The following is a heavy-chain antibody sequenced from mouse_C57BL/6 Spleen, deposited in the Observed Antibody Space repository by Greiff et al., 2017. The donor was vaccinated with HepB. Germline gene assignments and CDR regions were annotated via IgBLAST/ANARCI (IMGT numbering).Heavy chain of an antibody. D-gene: IGHD1-1*01. CDR3: ARSGFYYGSNWYFDV. CDR2: IYPGDGDT. CDR1: GYAFSSSW. Sequence: VQLVESGPELVKPGASVKISCKASGYAFSSSWMNWVKQRPGKGLEWIGRIYPGDGDTNYNGKFKGKATLTADKSSSTAYMQLSSLTSEDSAVYFCARSGFYYGSNWYFDVWGTGTTVTVSS. J-gene: IGHJ1*03. V-gene: IGHV1-82*01.